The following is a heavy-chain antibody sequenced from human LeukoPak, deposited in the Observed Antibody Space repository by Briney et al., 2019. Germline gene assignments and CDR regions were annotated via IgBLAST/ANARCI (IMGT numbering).Heavy chain of an antibody. D-gene: IGHD6-19*01. CDR3: ARVTTSSGWYGSFDY. CDR2: ISYDGSNK. CDR1: GFTFSSYS. J-gene: IGHJ4*02. Sequence: PGGSLRLSCAASGFTFSSYSMNWVRQAPGKGLEWVAVISYDGSNKYYADSVKGRFTISRDNSKNTLYLQMNSLRAEDTAVYYCARVTTSSGWYGSFDYWGQGTLVTVSS. V-gene: IGHV3-30*03.